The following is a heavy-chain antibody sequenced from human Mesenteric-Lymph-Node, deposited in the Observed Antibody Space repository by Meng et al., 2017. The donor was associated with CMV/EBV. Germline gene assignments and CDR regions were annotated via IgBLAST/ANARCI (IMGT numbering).Heavy chain of an antibody. CDR3: ARVSLYGYDYYGMDV. Sequence: GESLKISCAASGFTLSKYEMNWVRQAPGKGLEWVSYISSGGIPIYYADSVKGRFTVSRDSAKNSLFLQMNSLRAEDTAVYYCARVSLYGYDYYGMDVWGQGTTVTVSS. D-gene: IGHD2-2*02. CDR2: ISSGGIPI. V-gene: IGHV3-48*03. J-gene: IGHJ6*02. CDR1: GFTLSKYE.